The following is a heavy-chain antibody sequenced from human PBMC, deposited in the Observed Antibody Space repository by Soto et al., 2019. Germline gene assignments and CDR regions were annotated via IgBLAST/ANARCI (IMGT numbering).Heavy chain of an antibody. CDR1: GGSINGDY. J-gene: IGHJ4*02. V-gene: IGHV4-59*01. Sequence: QVQLQESGPGLVKPSETLSLTCTVSGGSINGDYWSWIRQPPGKGLEWIGYVYYSGTTNYNPSHKSRVTIAADTSNNQFSLKVSSVTAADTAVYDCAKYRRTAAEGYTLDYWGQGTLVTVSS. CDR3: AKYRRTAAEGYTLDY. D-gene: IGHD6-13*01. CDR2: VYYSGTT.